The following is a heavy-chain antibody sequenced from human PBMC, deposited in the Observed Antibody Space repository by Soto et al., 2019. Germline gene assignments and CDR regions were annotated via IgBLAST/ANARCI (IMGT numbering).Heavy chain of an antibody. CDR1: GYTFNTYW. D-gene: IGHD2-21*01. V-gene: IGHV5-51*01. CDR3: ARQGRTSASSDF. CDR2: MSPGNSDI. Sequence: GESLKISCRGFGYTFNTYWIGWVRQMPGKGLEWMGVMSPGNSDIRYSPAFQGQVSISADTSISTAYLQWSSLKASDSGMYYCARQGRTSASSDFWGQGTLVTVSS. J-gene: IGHJ4*02.